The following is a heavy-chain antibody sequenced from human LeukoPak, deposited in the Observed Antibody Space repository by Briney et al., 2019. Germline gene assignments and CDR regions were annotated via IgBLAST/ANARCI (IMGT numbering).Heavy chain of an antibody. CDR3: ARDAQRGLDYSNSLRY. D-gene: IGHD4-11*01. CDR2: IWSDGSNQ. Sequence: GGSLRLSCAASGFTFSHYALHWVRQAPGKGLEWVAVIWSDGSNQFYADSVKGRFTISRDDSQKKVFLQMSSLRADDTAIYYCARDAQRGLDYSNSLRYWGQGTLVTVSS. V-gene: IGHV3-33*01. CDR1: GFTFSHYA. J-gene: IGHJ4*02.